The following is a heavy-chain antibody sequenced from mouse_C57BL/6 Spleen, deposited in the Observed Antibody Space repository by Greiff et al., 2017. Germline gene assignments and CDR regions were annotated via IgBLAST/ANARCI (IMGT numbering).Heavy chain of an antibody. D-gene: IGHD2-2*01. Sequence: VQLQQSGPELVKPGASVKISCKASGYTFTDYYMNWVKQSHGKSLEWIGDINPNNGGTSYNQKFKGKATLTVDKSSSTAYMELRSLTSEDSAVYYCALYGYDAWFAYWGQGTLVTVSA. CDR1: GYTFTDYY. J-gene: IGHJ3*01. CDR2: INPNNGGT. V-gene: IGHV1-26*01. CDR3: ALYGYDAWFAY.